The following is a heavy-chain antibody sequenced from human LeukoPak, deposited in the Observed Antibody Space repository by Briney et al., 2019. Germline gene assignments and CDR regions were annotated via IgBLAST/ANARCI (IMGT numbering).Heavy chain of an antibody. D-gene: IGHD3-10*01. Sequence: GGSLRLSCAASGFTFSSYEMNWVRQAPGKGLEWVSYISSSGSTIYYADSVKGRFTISRDNAKNSLYLQMNSLRAEDTAVYYCARVRGEAFDIWGHGTMVTVSS. V-gene: IGHV3-48*03. CDR1: GFTFSSYE. CDR2: ISSSGSTI. J-gene: IGHJ3*02. CDR3: ARVRGEAFDI.